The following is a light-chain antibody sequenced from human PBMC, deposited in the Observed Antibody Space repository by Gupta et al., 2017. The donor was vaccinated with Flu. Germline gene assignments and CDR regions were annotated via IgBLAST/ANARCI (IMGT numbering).Light chain of an antibody. CDR3: QVGDSSTAV. CDR1: NIGTKN. CDR2: RDS. V-gene: IGLV3-9*01. J-gene: IGLJ2*01. Sequence: SSDLTQPLSVSVALGQTAKITCAENNIGTKNVHWYQQKAGQAPLLVIYRDSRRPSGIPERCSASTSGTTATLTLSGAQAGDEDEYYCQVGDSSTAVFGGGTKLTVL.